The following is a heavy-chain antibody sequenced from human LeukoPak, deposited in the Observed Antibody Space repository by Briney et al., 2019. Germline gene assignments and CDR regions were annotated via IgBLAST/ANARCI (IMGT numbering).Heavy chain of an antibody. V-gene: IGHV1-2*04. D-gene: IGHD2-15*01. CDR3: ARDPCSGGSCYANWFDP. J-gene: IGHJ5*02. CDR2: INPNSGGT. CDR1: GYTFTGYY. Sequence: ASVKVSCKASGYTFTGYYMHWVRQAPGQGLEWMGWINPNSGGTNYAQKFQGWVTMTTDTSISTAYMELSRLRSDDTAVNYCARDPCSGGSCYANWFDPWGQGTLVTVSS.